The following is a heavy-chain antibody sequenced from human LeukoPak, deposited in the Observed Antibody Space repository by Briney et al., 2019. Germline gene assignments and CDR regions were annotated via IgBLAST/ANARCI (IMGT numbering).Heavy chain of an antibody. V-gene: IGHV4-59*12. CDR3: AREKIAVAGTNFDY. D-gene: IGHD6-19*01. J-gene: IGHJ4*02. CDR2: ISYSGNT. CDR1: GGSISSYY. Sequence: SETLSLTCTVSGGSISSYYWSWIRQPPGKGLEWIGYISYSGNTNYNPSLKSRVTISVDTSKNQFSLKLSSVTAADTAVYYCAREKIAVAGTNFDYWGQGTLVTVSS.